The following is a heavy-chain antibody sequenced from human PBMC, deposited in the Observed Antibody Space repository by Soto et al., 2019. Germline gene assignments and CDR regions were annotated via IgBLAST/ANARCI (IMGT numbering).Heavy chain of an antibody. CDR1: GFTFRSYG. CDR3: ARDLGYYDSSGRRSAFDI. J-gene: IGHJ3*02. V-gene: IGHV3-48*04. Sequence: GGSLRLSCEASGFTFRSYGMHWVRQAPGKGLEWVSYITHSSDTIYYSDSVKGRFTISRDNAKNSLYLQMNSLRAEDTAVYYCARDLGYYDSSGRRSAFDIWGQGTMVTVSS. D-gene: IGHD3-22*01. CDR2: ITHSSDTI.